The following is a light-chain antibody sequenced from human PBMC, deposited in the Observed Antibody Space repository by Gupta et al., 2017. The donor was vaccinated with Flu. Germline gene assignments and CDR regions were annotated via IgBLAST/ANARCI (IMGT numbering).Light chain of an antibody. CDR1: NIGSKS. CDR2: DDS. V-gene: IGLV3-21*02. J-gene: IGLJ3*02. CDR3: QVCDSGSDRWV. Sequence: SYVLTQPPSVSVAPGQTARITCGGNNIGSKSVHWYQQKPGQAPVVVGYDDSDRPSGIPERFAGSNSGNTATLTISRVEAGDDADYYCQVCDSGSDRWVFGGRTKLTVL.